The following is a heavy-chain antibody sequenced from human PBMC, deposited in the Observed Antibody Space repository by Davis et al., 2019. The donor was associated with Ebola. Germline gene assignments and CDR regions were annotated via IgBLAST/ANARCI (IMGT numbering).Heavy chain of an antibody. CDR2: ISSSSSYI. CDR1: GFTFSSYS. J-gene: IGHJ4*02. V-gene: IGHV3-21*04. CDR3: TSPGESLGHGDY. Sequence: GESLKISCAASGFTFSSYSMNWVRQAPGKGLEWVSSISSSSSYIYYADPVKGRFTISRDNAKNSLYLQMNSLKTEDTAVYYCTSPGESLGHGDYWGQGTLVTVSS. D-gene: IGHD3-10*01.